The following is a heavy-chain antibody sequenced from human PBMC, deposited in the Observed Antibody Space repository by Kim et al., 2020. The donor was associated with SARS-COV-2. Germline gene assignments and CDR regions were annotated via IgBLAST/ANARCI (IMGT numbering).Heavy chain of an antibody. V-gene: IGHV4-34*01. J-gene: IGHJ4*02. Sequence: SETLSLTCAVYGGSFSGYYWSWIRQPPGKGLEWIGEINHSGSTNYNPSLKSRVTISVDTSKNQFSLKLSSVTAADTAVYYCARGIGQQLVSVLWGQGTLVTVSS. CDR2: INHSGST. CDR3: ARGIGQQLVSVL. D-gene: IGHD6-6*01. CDR1: GGSFSGYY.